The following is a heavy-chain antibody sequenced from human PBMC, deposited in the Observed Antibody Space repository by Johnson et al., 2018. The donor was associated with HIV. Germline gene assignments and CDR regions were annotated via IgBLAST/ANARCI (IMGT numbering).Heavy chain of an antibody. J-gene: IGHJ3*02. V-gene: IGHV3-53*01. CDR3: SRQPWDGSDI. CDR2: LYRDDQT. Sequence: VQVVESGGGLNQPGGSLRLSCEASGFSITDNYMSWVRQAPGKGLEWIAVLYRDDQTYYVDSVKGRFTVSRDISTGTVYLQMNSLRVEDTAVYYCSRQPWDGSDILGQGTAVTVSS. CDR1: GFSITDNY.